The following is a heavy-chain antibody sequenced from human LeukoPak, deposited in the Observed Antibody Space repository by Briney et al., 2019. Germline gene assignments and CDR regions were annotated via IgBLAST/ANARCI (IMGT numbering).Heavy chain of an antibody. CDR2: ISSSGSTI. CDR1: GFTFSDYY. V-gene: IGHV3-11*01. D-gene: IGHD6-13*01. Sequence: PEGSLRLSCAASGFTFSDYYMSWIRQAPGKGLEWVSYISSSGSTIYYADSVKGRFTISRDNAKNSLYLQMNSLRAEDTAVYYCGSYSTSWYDYWGQGTLVTVSS. CDR3: GSYSTSWYDY. J-gene: IGHJ4*02.